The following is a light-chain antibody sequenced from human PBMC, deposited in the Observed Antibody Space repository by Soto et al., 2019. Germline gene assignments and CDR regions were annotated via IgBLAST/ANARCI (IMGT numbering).Light chain of an antibody. CDR2: DAS. V-gene: IGKV1-27*01. CDR3: QKYNSAPRA. Sequence: DIQMTQSPSSLSASVGDRVTITCRASQGISNFLAWYQQKPGKVPKLLIYDASTLQSGVPSRFSGSGSGTDFPLTISSLQPEDVATYYCQKYNSAPRAFGQGTKVEIK. CDR1: QGISNF. J-gene: IGKJ1*01.